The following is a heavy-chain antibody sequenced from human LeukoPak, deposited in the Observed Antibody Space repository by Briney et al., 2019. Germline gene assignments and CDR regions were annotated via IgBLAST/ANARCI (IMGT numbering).Heavy chain of an antibody. Sequence: GGSLGLSCVVSGFTVSSNYMTWVRQAPGKGLEWVSLIYSGGRTYYADPMKGRFTISRDNSKNTVYLQVNSMRVEDTAVYYCARGVPGAFGGGAFDIWGQGTMVTVSS. D-gene: IGHD2-15*01. J-gene: IGHJ3*02. CDR3: ARGVPGAFGGGAFDI. V-gene: IGHV3-66*01. CDR2: IYSGGRT. CDR1: GFTVSSNY.